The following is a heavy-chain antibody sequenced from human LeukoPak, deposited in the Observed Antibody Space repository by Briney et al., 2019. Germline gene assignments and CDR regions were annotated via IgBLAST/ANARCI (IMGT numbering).Heavy chain of an antibody. CDR1: GGSISSSNW. J-gene: IGHJ5*02. D-gene: IGHD6-13*01. CDR2: IYHSGST. V-gene: IGHV4-4*02. Sequence: SGTLSLTCAVSGGSISSSNWWSWVRQPPGKGLEWIGEIYHSGSTNYNPSLKSRVTISVDKSKNQFSLKLSSVTAPDTAVYYCARIAAAGASGWFDPWGQGTLVTVSS. CDR3: ARIAAAGASGWFDP.